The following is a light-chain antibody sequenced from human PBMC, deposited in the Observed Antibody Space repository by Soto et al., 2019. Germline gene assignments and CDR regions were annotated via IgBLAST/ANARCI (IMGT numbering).Light chain of an antibody. V-gene: IGLV2-14*01. Sequence: QSALTQPASVSGSPGQSITISCTGTSSDVGGYNYVSWYQQHPGKAPKVMIFEVSSRPSWVSNRFSGSKSGNTASLTISGLQAEDEADYYCSSYTSSNTLAFGGGTKVTVL. CDR1: SSDVGGYNY. J-gene: IGLJ2*01. CDR3: SSYTSSNTLA. CDR2: EVS.